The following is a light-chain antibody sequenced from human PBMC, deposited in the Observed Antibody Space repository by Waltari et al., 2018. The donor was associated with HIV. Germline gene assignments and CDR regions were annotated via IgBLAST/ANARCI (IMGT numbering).Light chain of an antibody. V-gene: IGKV1-39*01. J-gene: IGKJ1*01. CDR1: PIGRSS. CDR2: AAS. Sequence: DIQVTRSPSSISASVGDGVTIPCRTSPIGRSSLHLCHQKPGKAPKHLIYAASTLHNGVPSRFSGSGSGTDFTLTMSSLQPEDFASYHCQQSYTPPRTFGQGTKVEI. CDR3: QQSYTPPRT.